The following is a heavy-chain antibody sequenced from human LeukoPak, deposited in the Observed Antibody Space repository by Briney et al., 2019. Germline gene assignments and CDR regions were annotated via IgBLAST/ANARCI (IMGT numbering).Heavy chain of an antibody. Sequence: ASVKVSCKASGYTFTSYGISWVRQAPGQGLEWMGWISAYHGNTNYAQKFQGRVTMTTDTSTSTAYMELRSLRSDDTAMFFCARVTYCSGGSCYGGGGDHFDYWGQGTLVTVSS. D-gene: IGHD2-15*01. CDR2: ISAYHGNT. CDR3: ARVTYCSGGSCYGGGGDHFDY. CDR1: GYTFTSYG. V-gene: IGHV1-18*01. J-gene: IGHJ4*02.